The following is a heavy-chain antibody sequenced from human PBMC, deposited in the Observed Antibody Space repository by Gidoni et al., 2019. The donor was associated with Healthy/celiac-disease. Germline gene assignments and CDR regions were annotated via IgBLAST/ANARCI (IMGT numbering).Heavy chain of an antibody. CDR1: GFPFSSYS. Sequence: EVQLVESGGGLVKPGGSLRLSWAASGFPFSSYSMNWVRQAPGKGLEWVSSISSRGSTIYYADSVKCRFTISRDNAKNSLYLQMNSLRAEDTAVYYCASFIVVVPAAIHRVVDYWGQGTLVTVSS. CDR2: ISSRGSTI. J-gene: IGHJ4*02. CDR3: ASFIVVVPAAIHRVVDY. D-gene: IGHD2-2*01. V-gene: IGHV3-21*01.